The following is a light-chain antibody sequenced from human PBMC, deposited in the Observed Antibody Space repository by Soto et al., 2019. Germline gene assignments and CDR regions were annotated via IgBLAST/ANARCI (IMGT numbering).Light chain of an antibody. CDR1: SSDVGGYNY. Sequence: QSALTQPPSASGSPGQSVTISCTGTSSDVGGYNYGSWYQQHPGKAPKLMIYEVSKRPSGVPDRFSGSKSGNTASLTVSGLQAEDEVDYYCSSYAGSIWVFGGGTKLTVL. CDR3: SSYAGSIWV. CDR2: EVS. V-gene: IGLV2-8*01. J-gene: IGLJ3*02.